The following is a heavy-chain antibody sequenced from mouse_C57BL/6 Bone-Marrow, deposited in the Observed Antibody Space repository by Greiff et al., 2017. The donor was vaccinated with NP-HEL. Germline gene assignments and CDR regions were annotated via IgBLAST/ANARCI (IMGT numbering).Heavy chain of an antibody. V-gene: IGHV10-3*01. CDR3: VLNYYGSSPPSFDV. D-gene: IGHD1-1*01. J-gene: IGHJ1*03. CDR2: IRSKSSNYAT. CDR1: GFTFNTYA. Sequence: EVKLVESGGGLVQPKGSLKLSCAASGFTFNTYAMHWVRQAPGKGLEWVARIRSKSSNYATYYADSVKDRFTISRDDSQSMLYLQMNNLKTEDTAKYYCVLNYYGSSPPSFDVWGTGTTVTVSS.